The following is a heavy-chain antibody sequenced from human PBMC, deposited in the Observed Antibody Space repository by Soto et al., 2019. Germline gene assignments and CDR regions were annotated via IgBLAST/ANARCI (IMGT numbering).Heavy chain of an antibody. D-gene: IGHD5-12*01. V-gene: IGHV3-7*04. Sequence: EAQLVESGGGLVQPGGSLRLSCAASGFTLSGYWMSWVSQAPGEGLEWVADINRDGGGKYSMDSVKGRFTISRDNTRNSRYLQMNSLGYDDAAVYFCARYGYHCTIDLCGQWTTVTVSS. CDR3: ARYGYHCTIDL. J-gene: IGHJ6*02. CDR2: INRDGGGK. CDR1: GFTLSGYW.